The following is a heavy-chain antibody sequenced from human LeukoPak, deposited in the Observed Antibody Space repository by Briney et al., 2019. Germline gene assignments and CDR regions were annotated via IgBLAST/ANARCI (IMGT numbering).Heavy chain of an antibody. CDR3: AKDMGDGYDSSGYYYVAFDI. CDR1: GFTFDDYA. Sequence: PGGSLRLPCAASGFTFDDYAMHWVRQAPGKGLEWVSGISWNSGSIGYADSVKGRFTISRDNAKNSLYLQMNSLRAEDTALYYCAKDMGDGYDSSGYYYVAFDIWGQGTMVTVSS. D-gene: IGHD3-22*01. CDR2: ISWNSGSI. V-gene: IGHV3-9*01. J-gene: IGHJ3*02.